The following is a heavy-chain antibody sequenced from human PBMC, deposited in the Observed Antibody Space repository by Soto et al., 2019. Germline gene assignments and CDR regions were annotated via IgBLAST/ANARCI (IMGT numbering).Heavy chain of an antibody. J-gene: IGHJ6*02. D-gene: IGHD5-18*01. Sequence: GGSLRLSCTASGFTFGVYAMSWFRQAPGKGLEWVGFIRSKAYGGTTEYAASVKGRFTISRDDSKSIAYLQMNSLKTEDTAVYYCTRDSPALGYHPPLYYYYGMDVWRQGTRVTVAS. CDR3: TRDSPALGYHPPLYYYYGMDV. V-gene: IGHV3-49*03. CDR2: IRSKAYGGTT. CDR1: GFTFGVYA.